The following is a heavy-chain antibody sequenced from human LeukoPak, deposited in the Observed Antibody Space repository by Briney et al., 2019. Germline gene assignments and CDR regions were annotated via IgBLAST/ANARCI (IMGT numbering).Heavy chain of an antibody. CDR2: INPSGGST. V-gene: IGHV1-46*01. CDR1: GYTLTSYY. CDR3: ARGESHITLIVVVQRKFDP. Sequence: ASVKVSCKASGYTLTSYYMHWVRQAPGQGLEWMGIINPSGGSTSYAQKFQGRVTMTRDTSISTAYMELSRLRSDDTAVYYCARGESHITLIVVVQRKFDPWGQGTLVTVSS. J-gene: IGHJ5*02. D-gene: IGHD3-22*01.